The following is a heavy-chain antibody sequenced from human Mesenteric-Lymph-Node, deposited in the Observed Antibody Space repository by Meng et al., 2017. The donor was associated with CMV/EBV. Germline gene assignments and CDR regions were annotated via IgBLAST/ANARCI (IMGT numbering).Heavy chain of an antibody. CDR2: VGTTGADT. D-gene: IGHD1-26*01. Sequence: GESLKISCAASGFSFSRFDMHWVRQAAGEGLEWVSAVGTTGADTYYAGSVKGRFTISRDNAKNTLFLQMTSLRAEDTAVYYCARAYSGTYRVDYWGQGTLVTVSS. CDR1: GFSFSRFD. CDR3: ARAYSGTYRVDY. J-gene: IGHJ4*02. V-gene: IGHV3-13*01.